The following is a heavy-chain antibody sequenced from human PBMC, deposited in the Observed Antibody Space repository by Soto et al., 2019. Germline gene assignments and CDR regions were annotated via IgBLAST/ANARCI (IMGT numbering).Heavy chain of an antibody. CDR3: ARDPIVRGVVGWYFDL. CDR1: GGSISRSVYY. CDR2: IHNSGTT. Sequence: QVQLQESGPGLVKPSQTLSLTCAVSGGSISRSVYYCNWIRQHPGKGLEWIGYIHNSGTTYYNPSLKNRLTFSVDTSKNQFSLKLSSVTTADTAVYYCARDPIVRGVVGWYFDLWGRGTLVTVSS. V-gene: IGHV4-31*11. D-gene: IGHD3-10*01. J-gene: IGHJ2*01.